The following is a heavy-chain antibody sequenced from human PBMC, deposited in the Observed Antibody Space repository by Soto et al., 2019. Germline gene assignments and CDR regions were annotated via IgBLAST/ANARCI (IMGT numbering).Heavy chain of an antibody. Sequence: GGSLRLSCAASGFTFSSSEMYWVRQAPGKGLEWVSYIHPSGQPIFYADSVKGRFTISRDNAKNSLYLQVSSLRAEDSAVYYCARRASRWGQGTMVTVSS. CDR3: ARRASR. D-gene: IGHD1-26*01. CDR1: GFTFSSSE. J-gene: IGHJ3*01. CDR2: IHPSGQPI. V-gene: IGHV3-48*03.